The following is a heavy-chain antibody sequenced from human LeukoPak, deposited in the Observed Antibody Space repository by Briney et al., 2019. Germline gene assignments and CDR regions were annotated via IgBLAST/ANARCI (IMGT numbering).Heavy chain of an antibody. V-gene: IGHV4-59*11. Sequence: PSETLSLTCTVSGGSISSHYWTWVRQPPGKGLEWIGYIYYSGSTNYNPSLKSRVTISVDTSKNQFSLKLSSVTAADTAVYYCARDMRGYSGYDYFDYWGQGTLVTVSS. D-gene: IGHD5-12*01. CDR3: ARDMRGYSGYDYFDY. J-gene: IGHJ4*02. CDR2: IYYSGST. CDR1: GGSISSHY.